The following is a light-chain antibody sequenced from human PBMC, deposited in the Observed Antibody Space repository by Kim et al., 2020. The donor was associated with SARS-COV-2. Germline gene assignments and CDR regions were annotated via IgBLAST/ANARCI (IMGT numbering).Light chain of an antibody. CDR1: GVCAYKY. V-gene: IGLV2-8*01. CDR3: SSYTGSNSVI. CDR2: EVT. Sequence: PGQSVTISCTGTGVCAYKYVSWYQQHPGKAPKVIIYEVTKRPSGVPDRFSGSKSGYTASLTVSGLQAEDEGDYHCSSYTGSNSVIFGGGTQLTVL. J-gene: IGLJ2*01.